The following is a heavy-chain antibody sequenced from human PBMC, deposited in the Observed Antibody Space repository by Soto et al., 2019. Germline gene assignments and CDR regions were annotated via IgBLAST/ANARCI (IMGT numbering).Heavy chain of an antibody. D-gene: IGHD6-19*01. J-gene: IGHJ6*02. CDR3: AETTSLQWSYIDF. CDR2: TYYRSRWYN. Sequence: SPTLSLTGAISGDSVSSNSAAWNWIRQSPSRGLEWLGRTYYRSRWYNDYAASVKSRITVNPDTSKNQFSLHLNSVTPEDTAVYYCAETTSLQWSYIDFWDQGTTVTGSS. CDR1: GDSVSSNSAA. V-gene: IGHV6-1*01.